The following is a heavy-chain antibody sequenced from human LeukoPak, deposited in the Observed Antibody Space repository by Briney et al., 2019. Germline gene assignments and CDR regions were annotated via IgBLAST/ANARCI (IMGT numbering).Heavy chain of an antibody. CDR3: ARDWFGNYAGFDY. CDR1: VYTFTSYF. V-gene: IGHV1-46*01. J-gene: IGHJ4*02. Sequence: GASVKVSCKASVYTFTSYFIHWVRQAPGQGLEWVGIINPTGASPSYAQRFQGRVTMTRDTSTSTVYMDLTSLRSEDSAVYYCARDWFGNYAGFDYWGQGTLVTVSS. CDR2: INPTGASP. D-gene: IGHD1-7*01.